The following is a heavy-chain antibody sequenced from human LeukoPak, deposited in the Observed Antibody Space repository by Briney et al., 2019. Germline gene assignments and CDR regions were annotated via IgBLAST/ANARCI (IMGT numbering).Heavy chain of an antibody. CDR3: ARQSRDGSKTRGYYFDY. CDR2: IYPADSDT. Sequence: GESLKISCQVSGYIFTHYWIGWVRQMPGNGLKSMGIIYPADSDTTYSPSFQGQVTISADKSISTVYLQWSSLKASDTAVYYCARQSRDGSKTRGYYFDYWGQGTLVTVSS. V-gene: IGHV5-51*01. J-gene: IGHJ4*02. CDR1: GYIFTHYW. D-gene: IGHD3-10*01.